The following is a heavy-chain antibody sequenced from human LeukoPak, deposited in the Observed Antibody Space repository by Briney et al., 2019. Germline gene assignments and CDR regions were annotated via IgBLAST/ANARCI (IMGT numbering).Heavy chain of an antibody. D-gene: IGHD3-3*01. CDR1: GGSFSGYY. V-gene: IGHV4-34*01. CDR3: ARSQYYDFWSGYYTLTPFDY. Sequence: SSETLSLTCAVYGGSFSGYYWGWIRQPPGKGLEWIGEINHSGSTNYNPSLKSRVTISVDTSKNQFSLKLSSVTAADTAVYYCARSQYYDFWSGYYTLTPFDYWGQGALVTVSS. CDR2: INHSGST. J-gene: IGHJ4*02.